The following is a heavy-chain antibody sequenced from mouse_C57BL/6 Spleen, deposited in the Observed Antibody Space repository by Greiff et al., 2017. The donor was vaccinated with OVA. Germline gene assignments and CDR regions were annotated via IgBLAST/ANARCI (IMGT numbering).Heavy chain of an antibody. CDR3: AREEWDVDWFAY. J-gene: IGHJ3*01. CDR1: GYTFTSYW. V-gene: IGHV1-7*01. Sequence: QVQLQQSGADLVKPGASVKLSCKASGYTFTSYWMHWVKQRPGQGLEWIGYINPSSGYTKYNQKFKDKATLTADKSSSTAYMQLSSLTYEDSAVYYCAREEWDVDWFAYWGQGTLVTVSA. D-gene: IGHD4-1*01. CDR2: INPSSGYT.